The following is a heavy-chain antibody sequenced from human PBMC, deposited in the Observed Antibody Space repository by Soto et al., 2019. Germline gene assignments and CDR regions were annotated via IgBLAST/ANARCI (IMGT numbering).Heavy chain of an antibody. J-gene: IGHJ4*02. CDR1: GFTFSSYG. V-gene: IGHV3-33*01. Sequence: GSLRLSCAASGFTFSSYGMHWVRQAPGKGLEWVAVIWYDGSNKYYADSVKGRFTISRDNSKNTLYLQMNSLRAEDTAVYYCARAGYDRPFDYWGQGTLVTVSS. CDR2: IWYDGSNK. CDR3: ARAGYDRPFDY. D-gene: IGHD3-22*01.